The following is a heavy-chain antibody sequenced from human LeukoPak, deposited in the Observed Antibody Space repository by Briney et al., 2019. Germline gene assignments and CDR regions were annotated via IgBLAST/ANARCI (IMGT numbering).Heavy chain of an antibody. CDR2: INGDGSIT. CDR1: GFTFGSYG. CDR3: AREDRSWYYFDY. D-gene: IGHD6-13*01. Sequence: GRSLRLSCAASGFTFGSYGMHWVRQAPGKGLAWVSRINGDGSITSYADSVKGRFTISRDNAKNTLYLQMNSLRAEDTAVYYCAREDRSWYYFDYWGQGTLVTVSP. V-gene: IGHV3-74*01. J-gene: IGHJ4*02.